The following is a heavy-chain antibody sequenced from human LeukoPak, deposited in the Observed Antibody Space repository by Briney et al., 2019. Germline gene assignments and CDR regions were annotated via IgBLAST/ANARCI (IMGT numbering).Heavy chain of an antibody. CDR1: GYTFTSYD. V-gene: IGHV1-8*02. CDR2: MNPNSGNT. D-gene: IGHD2-15*01. CDR3: ARVPSRAATDAFDI. Sequence: ASVKVSCKASGYTFTSYDINWVRQATGQGLEWMGWMNPNSGNTGYAQKLQGRVTMTTDTSTSTAYMELRSLRSDDTAVYYCARVPSRAATDAFDIWGQGTMVTVSS. J-gene: IGHJ3*02.